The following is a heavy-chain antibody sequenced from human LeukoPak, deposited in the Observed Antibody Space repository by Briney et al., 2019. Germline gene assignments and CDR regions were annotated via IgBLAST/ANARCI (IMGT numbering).Heavy chain of an antibody. V-gene: IGHV1-8*01. CDR1: GYTFTSYD. J-gene: IGHJ6*03. CDR2: MNPNSGNT. Sequence: ASVKVSCKASGYTFTSYDINWVRQATGQGLGWMGWMNPNSGNTGYAQKFQGRVTMTRNTSISTAYMELSSLRSEDTAVYYCARGSTYYDFWSGYDHYYYYYMDVWGKGTTVTVSS. CDR3: ARGSTYYDFWSGYDHYYYYYMDV. D-gene: IGHD3-3*01.